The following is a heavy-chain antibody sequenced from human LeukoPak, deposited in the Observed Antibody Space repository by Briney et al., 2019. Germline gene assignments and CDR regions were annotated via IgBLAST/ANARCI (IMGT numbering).Heavy chain of an antibody. CDR1: GGSISSCY. D-gene: IGHD2/OR15-2a*01. V-gene: IGHV4-59*01. CDR2: IYYTGST. J-gene: IGHJ4*02. Sequence: PSETLSLTCSVSGGSISSCYWSWIRQPPGKGLEWIGYIYYTGSTNYNPSLKSRVTISLDTSKNQFSLKVNSVTAADTAVYYCARELCTTYTCYFDYWGQGTLVTVSS. CDR3: ARELCTTYTCYFDY.